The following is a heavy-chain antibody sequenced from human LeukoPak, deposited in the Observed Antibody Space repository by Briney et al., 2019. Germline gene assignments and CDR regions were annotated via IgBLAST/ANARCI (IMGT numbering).Heavy chain of an antibody. J-gene: IGHJ4*02. CDR2: ISGSGGTT. CDR3: AKHPSGITTTGQIDY. D-gene: IGHD6-13*01. Sequence: GGSLRLSCAASGFTFSNYAMNWVRQAPGKGLEWVSSISGSGGTTNYADSVKGRFTISRDNSKNTLYLQMNSLRAEDTAVYYCAKHPSGITTTGQIDYWGQGTLVTVSS. V-gene: IGHV3-23*01. CDR1: GFTFSNYA.